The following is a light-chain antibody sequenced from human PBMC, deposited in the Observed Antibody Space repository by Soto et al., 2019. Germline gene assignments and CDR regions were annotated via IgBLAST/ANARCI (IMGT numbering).Light chain of an antibody. J-gene: IGLJ2*01. V-gene: IGLV2-23*03. CDR2: EGS. Sequence: QSALTQPASVSGSPGQSITISCTGTSSDVGSYNLVSWYQQHPGKAPKLMIYEGSKRPSGVSNRFSGSKSGNTASLTISGRQDEDEADYYCCSYAGSSTFERVFGGGTKLTVL. CDR3: CSYAGSSTFERV. CDR1: SSDVGSYNL.